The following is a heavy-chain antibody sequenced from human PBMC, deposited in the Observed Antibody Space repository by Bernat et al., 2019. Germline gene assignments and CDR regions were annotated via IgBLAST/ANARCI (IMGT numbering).Heavy chain of an antibody. CDR3: AKVSGDYARGGFYY. J-gene: IGHJ4*02. V-gene: IGHV3-30*18. CDR2: VSFDGNHK. Sequence: QVQLVESGGGVVQPGRSLSLSCAASGFTFSSYGMHWVRQAPGKGPEWVAVVSFDGNHKYYAESVRGRFIISRDNSKNTLYLQMNSLRPEDTALYYCAKVSGDYARGGFYYWGQGTLVTVYS. D-gene: IGHD4-17*01. CDR1: GFTFSSYG.